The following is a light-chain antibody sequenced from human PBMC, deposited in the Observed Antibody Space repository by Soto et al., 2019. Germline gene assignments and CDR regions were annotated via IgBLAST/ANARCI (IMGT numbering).Light chain of an antibody. J-gene: IGLJ2*01. V-gene: IGLV1-40*01. CDR1: SSNIGAGYD. Sequence: QSVLTQPPSVSGAPGQRVTISCTGSSSNIGAGYDVHWYQQLPGTAPKLLIYGNSNRPSGVPDRFSGSKSGTSASLAIIGLQAEDEADYYCQSYDISLSGVFGGGTKLTVL. CDR2: GNS. CDR3: QSYDISLSGV.